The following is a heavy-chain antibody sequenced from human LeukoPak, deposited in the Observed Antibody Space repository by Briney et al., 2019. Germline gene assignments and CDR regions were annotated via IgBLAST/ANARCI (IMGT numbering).Heavy chain of an antibody. V-gene: IGHV3-48*03. J-gene: IGHJ6*04. D-gene: IGHD3-10*02. Sequence: GGSPRLSCAASGFTFSSYEMNWVRQAPGKGLEWVSYISSSGSTIYYADSVKGRFTISRDNAKNSLYLQMNSLRAENTAVYYCAELGITMIGGVWGKGTTVTISS. CDR3: AELGITMIGGV. CDR2: ISSSGSTI. CDR1: GFTFSSYE.